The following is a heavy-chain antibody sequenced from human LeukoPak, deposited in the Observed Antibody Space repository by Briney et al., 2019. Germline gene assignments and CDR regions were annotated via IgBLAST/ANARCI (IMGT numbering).Heavy chain of an antibody. Sequence: PGGSLRLSCAASGFTFGSYAMSWVRQAPGKGLEWVSAISGSGGSTYYADSVKGRFTISRDNSKNTLYLQMNSLRAEDTAVYYCANIGPSLYYFDYWGQGTLVTVSS. J-gene: IGHJ4*02. V-gene: IGHV3-23*01. D-gene: IGHD3-10*01. CDR3: ANIGPSLYYFDY. CDR1: GFTFGSYA. CDR2: ISGSGGST.